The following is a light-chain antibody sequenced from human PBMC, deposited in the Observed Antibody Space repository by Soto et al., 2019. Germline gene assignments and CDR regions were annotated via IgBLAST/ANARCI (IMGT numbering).Light chain of an antibody. CDR3: VAWDDSLNGFV. CDR2: TNN. J-gene: IGLJ1*01. V-gene: IGLV1-44*01. Sequence: LTQPPSASGAPGQRVTISCSGSSSNIGSNTVNWYQQLPGTAPKLLIYTNNQRPSGVRDRFSGSRSGTSASLAISGLQSEDEADYYCVAWDDSLNGFVFGTGTKVTVL. CDR1: SSNIGSNT.